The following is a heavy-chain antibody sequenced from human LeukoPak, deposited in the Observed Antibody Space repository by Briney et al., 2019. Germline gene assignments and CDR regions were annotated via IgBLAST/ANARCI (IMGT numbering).Heavy chain of an antibody. CDR1: GFTFSTFA. CDR2: ISYDGSNK. V-gene: IGHV3-30*04. CDR3: AKPARGSMGYDSSGYYPFDY. Sequence: PGGSLRLSCAASGFTFSTFAMHWVRQAPGKGLKWVAVISYDGSNKYYADSVKGRFTISRDNSKNTLYLQMNSLRAEDTAVYYCAKPARGSMGYDSSGYYPFDYWGQGTLVTVSS. J-gene: IGHJ4*02. D-gene: IGHD3-22*01.